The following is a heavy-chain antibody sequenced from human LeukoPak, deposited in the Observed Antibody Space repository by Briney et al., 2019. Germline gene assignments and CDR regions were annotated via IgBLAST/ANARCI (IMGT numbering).Heavy chain of an antibody. CDR3: AIVYDILTGLTPISDDY. V-gene: IGHV4-4*02. Sequence: PSGTLSLTCAVSGGSISSSNWWSWVRQPPGKGLEWIGEIYHSGSTNYNPSLKSRVTISVDKSKNQFSLKLSSVTAADAAVYYCAIVYDILTGLTPISDDYWGQGTLVTVSS. J-gene: IGHJ4*02. CDR1: GGSISSSNW. D-gene: IGHD3-9*01. CDR2: IYHSGST.